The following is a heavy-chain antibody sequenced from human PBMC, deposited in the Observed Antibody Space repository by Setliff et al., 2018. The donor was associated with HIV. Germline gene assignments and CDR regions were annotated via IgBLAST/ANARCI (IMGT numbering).Heavy chain of an antibody. V-gene: IGHV3-53*01. CDR1: GFTVSSNY. D-gene: IGHD6-13*01. CDR2: IYIDGST. CDR3: AREGRGIAAAVVY. Sequence: PGGSLRLSCAASGFTVSSNYMSWVRQAPGKGLEWVSVIYIDGSTYYADSVRGRFTISRDNYKNTLYLQMKSLRAEDTAVYYCAREGRGIAAAVVYWGQGTLVTVSS. J-gene: IGHJ4*02.